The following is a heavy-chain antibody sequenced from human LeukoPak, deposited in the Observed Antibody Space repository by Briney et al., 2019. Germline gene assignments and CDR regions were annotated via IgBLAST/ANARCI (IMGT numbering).Heavy chain of an antibody. CDR2: ISGSGGST. Sequence: PGGSLRLSCAASGFTFSSYAMSWVRQAPGKGLEWVSAISGSGGSTYYADSVKGRFTISRDNSKNTLYLQMNSLRAEDTAVYYCAKGTYYDILTGYYKGDAFDIWGQGTMVTVSS. CDR1: GFTFSSYA. J-gene: IGHJ3*02. CDR3: AKGTYYDILTGYYKGDAFDI. D-gene: IGHD3-9*01. V-gene: IGHV3-23*01.